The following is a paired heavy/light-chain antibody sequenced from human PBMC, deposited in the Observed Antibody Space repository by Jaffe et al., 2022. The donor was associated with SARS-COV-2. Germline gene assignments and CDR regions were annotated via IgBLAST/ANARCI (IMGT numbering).Light chain of an antibody. J-gene: IGLJ1*01. CDR1: TTDVGGYNY. V-gene: IGLV2-11*01. CDR2: DVT. Sequence: QSALTQPPSVSGSPGQSVTISCTGTTTDVGGYNYVSWYQQRPGKAPKLMIYDVTERPSGVPARFSGSKSGNTASLTISGLQAEDEADYYCCSYAGTYSFVFGSGTTVTVL. CDR3: CSYAGTYSFV.
Heavy chain of an antibody. Sequence: QVQLVESGGGVVQPGGSLRLSCAASGFNFNNYAMHWVRQAPGRGLEWVAIISYEGSKTFYTDSVKGRFTVSRHYSNTLYLEMNNLRADDTALYYCAKVRGVFWFEKELSPDYWGQGTLVTVSP. CDR3: AKVRGVFWFEKELSPDY. CDR1: GFNFNNYA. V-gene: IGHV3-30*18. D-gene: IGHD3-10*01. CDR2: ISYEGSKT. J-gene: IGHJ4*02.